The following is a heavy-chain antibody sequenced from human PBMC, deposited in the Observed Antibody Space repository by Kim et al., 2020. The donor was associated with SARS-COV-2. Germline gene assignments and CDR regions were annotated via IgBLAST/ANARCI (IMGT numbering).Heavy chain of an antibody. V-gene: IGHV3-23*01. CDR3: ATQIRGYFDWFDAFDI. J-gene: IGHJ3*02. CDR2: ISGSGGST. Sequence: GGSLRLSCAASGFTFSSYAMSWVRQAPGKGLEWVSAISGSGGSTYYADSVKGRFTISRDNSKNTLYLQMNSLRAEDTAVYYCATQIRGYFDWFDAFDIWGQGTMVTVSS. D-gene: IGHD3-9*01. CDR1: GFTFSSYA.